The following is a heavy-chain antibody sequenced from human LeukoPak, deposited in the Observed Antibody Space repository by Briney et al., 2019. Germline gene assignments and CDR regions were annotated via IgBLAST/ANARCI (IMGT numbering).Heavy chain of an antibody. CDR3: ARGDGYNDAEYLQH. Sequence: GRSLRLSCAASGFTFSSYGMHWVRRAPGKGLEWVAVIWYDRSKYYGDSVKGRFTISRDNSKKTLYLQMNSLRVEDTAVYYCARGDGYNDAEYLQHWGQGTLVTVS. CDR1: GFTFSSYG. V-gene: IGHV3-33*01. CDR2: IWYDRSK. D-gene: IGHD5-24*01. J-gene: IGHJ1*01.